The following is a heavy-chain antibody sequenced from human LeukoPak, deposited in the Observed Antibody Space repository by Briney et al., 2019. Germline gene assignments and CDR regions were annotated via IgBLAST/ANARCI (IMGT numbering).Heavy chain of an antibody. CDR1: GYTFTSYG. CDR2: ISAYNGNT. D-gene: IGHD5-24*01. J-gene: IGHJ4*02. CDR3: ASTRRDGYNGYYFDY. Sequence: ASVKVSCKASGYTFTSYGISWVRQAPGQGLEWMGWISAYNGNTNYAQKLQGRVTITTDTSTSTAYMELRSLRSDDTAVYYSASTRRDGYNGYYFDYWGQGTLVTVSS. V-gene: IGHV1-18*01.